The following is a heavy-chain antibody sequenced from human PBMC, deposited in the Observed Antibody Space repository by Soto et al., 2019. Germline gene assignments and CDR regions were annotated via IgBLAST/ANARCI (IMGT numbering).Heavy chain of an antibody. Sequence: AGGSLRLSCAASGFPLSDHYMDWVRQAPGKGLEWIGRTRNKANGYSTEYAAAVRGRFIVSRDDSKNSLCLQMNSLKTEDSAVYYCTGSTIPGLHYGLDVWGQGTTVTVSS. J-gene: IGHJ6*02. V-gene: IGHV3-72*01. CDR1: GFPLSDHY. CDR3: TGSTIPGLHYGLDV. CDR2: TRNKANGYST. D-gene: IGHD2-2*01.